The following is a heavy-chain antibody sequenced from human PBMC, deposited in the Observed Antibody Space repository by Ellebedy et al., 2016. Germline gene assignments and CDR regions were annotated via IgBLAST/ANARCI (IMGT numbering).Heavy chain of an antibody. Sequence: GGSLRLSCAASGFTFSSYAMSWVRQAPGKGLEWVSGISASGGSTYSADPVEGRFTIPSDNSENTLYLQMNNLRAEDTAVYYCAKDRYYYDSSGYYYDRPYWYFDLWGRGTLVTVSS. CDR3: AKDRYYYDSSGYYYDRPYWYFDL. J-gene: IGHJ2*01. CDR2: ISASGGST. V-gene: IGHV3-23*01. D-gene: IGHD3-22*01. CDR1: GFTFSSYA.